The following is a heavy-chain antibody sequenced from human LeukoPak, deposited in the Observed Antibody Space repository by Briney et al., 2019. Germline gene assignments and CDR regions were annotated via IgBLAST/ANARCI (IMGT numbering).Heavy chain of an antibody. V-gene: IGHV3-48*03. CDR1: GFTFSSYE. CDR3: ARGDGYCSSTSCYAGPSYGLDV. CDR2: ISSSGRTI. Sequence: GGSLRLSCAASGFTFSSYEFNWVRQAPGKGLEWVSYISSSGRTIFYADSVKGRFTIYRDNAKNSLYLQMNSLRDEDTAVYHCARGDGYCSSTSCYAGPSYGLDVWGQGTTVTVSS. J-gene: IGHJ6*02. D-gene: IGHD2-2*03.